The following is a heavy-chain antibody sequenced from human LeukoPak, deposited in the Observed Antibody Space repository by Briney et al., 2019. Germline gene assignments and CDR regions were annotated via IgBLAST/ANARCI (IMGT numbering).Heavy chain of an antibody. V-gene: IGHV3-21*01. J-gene: IGHJ5*02. CDR3: ARADCSSSTCYLRSSWFDP. CDR1: GFSLSSYD. Sequence: PGGSLRLSCAASGFSLSSYDMNWVRQAPGKGLEWVSSISTSSTFIYYTYSVKGRFTISRDNAKSSLYLQMNSLSAEDTAVYYCARADCSSSTCYLRSSWFDPWGQGTLVTVSS. D-gene: IGHD2/OR15-2a*01. CDR2: ISTSSTFI.